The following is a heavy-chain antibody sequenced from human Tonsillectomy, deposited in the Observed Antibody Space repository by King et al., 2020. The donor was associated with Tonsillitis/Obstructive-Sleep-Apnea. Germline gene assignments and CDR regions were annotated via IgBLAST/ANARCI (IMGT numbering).Heavy chain of an antibody. V-gene: IGHV3-7*03. CDR3: VRDWGGFDY. Sequence: VQLVESGGGLVQPGGSLRVSCAASGFIFSDSWMSWVRQAPGKGLEWVANIKQDGGEKYYVDSVKGRFTISRDNAKNSLFLQMSSLRAEDTAVYYCVRDWGGFDYWGQGTLGTVSS. CDR1: GFIFSDSW. CDR2: IKQDGGEK. J-gene: IGHJ4*02. D-gene: IGHD2-21*01.